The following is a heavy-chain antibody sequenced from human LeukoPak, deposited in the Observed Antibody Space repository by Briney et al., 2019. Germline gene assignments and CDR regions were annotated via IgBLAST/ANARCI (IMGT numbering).Heavy chain of an antibody. V-gene: IGHV3-23*01. CDR3: ARSCPNPRRRGYSYGKYYFDY. D-gene: IGHD5-18*01. CDR2: LSGSGGST. Sequence: PGGSLRLSCAASGFTFSSYAMSWVRQAPGKGLEWVSALSGSGGSTYYADSVKGRFTISRDNSKNTLYLQMNSLRAEDTAVYYCARSCPNPRRRGYSYGKYYFDYWGQGTLVTVSS. CDR1: GFTFSSYA. J-gene: IGHJ4*02.